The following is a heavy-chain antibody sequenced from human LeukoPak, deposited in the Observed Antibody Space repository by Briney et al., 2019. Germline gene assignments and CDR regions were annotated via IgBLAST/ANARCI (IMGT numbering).Heavy chain of an antibody. CDR2: ISYDGSNK. CDR1: GFTFDDYA. V-gene: IGHV3-30*18. CDR3: AKRDYYDSSGYVYYYYGMDV. Sequence: PGRSLRLSCAASGFTFDDYAMHWVRQAPGKGLEWVAVISYDGSNKYYADSVKGRFTISRDNSKNTLYLQMNSLRAEDTAVYYCAKRDYYDSSGYVYYYYGMDVWGQGTTVTVSS. D-gene: IGHD3-22*01. J-gene: IGHJ6*02.